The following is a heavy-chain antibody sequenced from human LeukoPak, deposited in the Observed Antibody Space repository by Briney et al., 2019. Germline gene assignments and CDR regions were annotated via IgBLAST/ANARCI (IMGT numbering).Heavy chain of an antibody. D-gene: IGHD3-10*01. V-gene: IGHV1-69*01. CDR2: IIPIFGTA. CDR3: ARGGGSGSYYSHY. Sequence: SVKVSCKASGGTISSYAISWVRQAPGQGLEWMVGIIPIFGTANYAQKFQGRVTITADESTSTAYMELSSLRSEDTAVYYCARGGGSGSYYSHYWGQGTLVTVSS. J-gene: IGHJ4*02. CDR1: GGTISSYA.